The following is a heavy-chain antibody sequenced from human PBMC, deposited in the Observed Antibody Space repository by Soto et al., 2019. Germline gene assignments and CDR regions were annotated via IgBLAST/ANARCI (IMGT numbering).Heavy chain of an antibody. Sequence: GGSLRLSCAASGFTFSSYGMHWVRQAPGKGLEWVAVISYDGSNKYYADSVKGRFTISRDNSKNTLYLQMNSLRAEDTAVYYCARGIQLWLRVSRFDPWGQGTLVTVSS. CDR2: ISYDGSNK. V-gene: IGHV3-30*03. D-gene: IGHD5-18*01. CDR3: ARGIQLWLRVSRFDP. CDR1: GFTFSSYG. J-gene: IGHJ5*02.